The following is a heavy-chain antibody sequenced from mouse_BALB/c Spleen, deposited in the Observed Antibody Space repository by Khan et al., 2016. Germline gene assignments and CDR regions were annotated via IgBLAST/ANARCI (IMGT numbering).Heavy chain of an antibody. Sequence: VQLKESGPDLVKPSQSLSLTCTVTGYSITSGYSWHWIRQFPGNKLEWMGYMHYSGSTKYNPSLKSRISITRDTSKNQFFLQLNSVTTEDTATYYWMVGHYYGHGYWGQGTTLTVSS. J-gene: IGHJ2*01. CDR2: MHYSGST. CDR3: MVGHYYGHGY. V-gene: IGHV3-1*02. CDR1: GYSITSGYS. D-gene: IGHD1-2*01.